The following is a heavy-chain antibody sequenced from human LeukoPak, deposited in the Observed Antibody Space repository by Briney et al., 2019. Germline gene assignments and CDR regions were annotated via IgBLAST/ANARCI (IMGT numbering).Heavy chain of an antibody. CDR1: GGSFSGYY. J-gene: IGHJ6*03. Sequence: SETLSLTCAVYGGSFSGYYWSWVRQPPGQGLEWIGEINHSGSTNYNPSLKSRVTISVDTSKNQFSLKLSSVTAADTAVYYCARAPMVRGVNNYYYYMDVWGKGTTVTVSS. CDR2: INHSGST. CDR3: ARAPMVRGVNNYYYYMDV. D-gene: IGHD3-10*01. V-gene: IGHV4-34*01.